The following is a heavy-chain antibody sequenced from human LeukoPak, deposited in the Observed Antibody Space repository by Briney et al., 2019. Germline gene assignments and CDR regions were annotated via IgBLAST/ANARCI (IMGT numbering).Heavy chain of an antibody. CDR1: GGNFSSFA. V-gene: IGHV1-69*04. J-gene: IGHJ5*02. Sequence: PSASVKVSCKASGGNFSSFALAWVRQAPGQGLEWMGRIIPNLGSVNYAQNLQGRLTLTADKSTSTGYMELSSLRSEDTAVYYCARAVDDILAGYYWGNWFDPWGQGTLVTVSS. CDR2: IIPNLGSV. D-gene: IGHD3-9*01. CDR3: ARAVDDILAGYYWGNWFDP.